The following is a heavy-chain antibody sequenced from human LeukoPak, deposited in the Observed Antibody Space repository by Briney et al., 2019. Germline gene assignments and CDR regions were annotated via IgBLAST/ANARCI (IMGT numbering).Heavy chain of an antibody. D-gene: IGHD6-19*01. J-gene: IGHJ4*02. Sequence: GGSLRLSCAASGFTFSSYAMSWVRQAPGKGLEWVSAISGSGGSTYYADSVKGRFTISRDNSKNTLYLQMNSLRAEDTAVYYCAEHGRDSSGWTQYYFDYWGQGTLVTVSS. CDR1: GFTFSSYA. CDR3: AEHGRDSSGWTQYYFDY. CDR2: ISGSGGST. V-gene: IGHV3-23*01.